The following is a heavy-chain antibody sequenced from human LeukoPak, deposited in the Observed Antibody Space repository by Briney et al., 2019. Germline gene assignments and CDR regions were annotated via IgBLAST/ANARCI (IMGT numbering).Heavy chain of an antibody. J-gene: IGHJ4*02. Sequence: GASVKVSCKASGYTFTGSYVHWVRQAPGQGLEWMGWINPNSGGTNYAQKFQGRVTMTRDTSISTAYMELSRLRSDDTAVYYCATVPGWYYFAYWGQGTLVTVSS. CDR3: ATVPGWYYFAY. V-gene: IGHV1-2*02. CDR1: GYTFTGSY. CDR2: INPNSGGT. D-gene: IGHD6-19*01.